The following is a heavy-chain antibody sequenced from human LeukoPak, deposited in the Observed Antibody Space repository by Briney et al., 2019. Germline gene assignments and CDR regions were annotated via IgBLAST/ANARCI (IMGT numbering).Heavy chain of an antibody. CDR3: ASHASSGSSIYNFDY. Sequence: SETLSLTCTVSGGSISSYYWSWIRQPPGKGLEWIGYMYYSGSTNYNPSLKSRVTISLDTSKNQFSLELSSVTAADTAFYYCASHASSGSSIYNFDYWGQGTLVTVSS. CDR1: GGSISSYY. CDR2: MYYSGST. J-gene: IGHJ4*02. D-gene: IGHD3-10*01. V-gene: IGHV4-59*01.